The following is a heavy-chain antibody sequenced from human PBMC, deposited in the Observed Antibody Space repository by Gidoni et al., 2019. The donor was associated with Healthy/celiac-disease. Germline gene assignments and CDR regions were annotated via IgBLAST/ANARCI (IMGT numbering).Heavy chain of an antibody. CDR2: ISYDGSNK. V-gene: IGHV3-30*18. CDR3: AKRHSGWLYIDY. D-gene: IGHD6-19*01. CDR1: GFTFSSYG. Sequence: QVQLVESGGGVVQPGRSLRLSCAASGFTFSSYGMHWVRQAPGKGLEWVAVISYDGSNKYYADSVKGRFTISRDNSKNTLYLQMNSLRAEDTAVYYCAKRHSGWLYIDYWGQGTLVTVSS. J-gene: IGHJ4*02.